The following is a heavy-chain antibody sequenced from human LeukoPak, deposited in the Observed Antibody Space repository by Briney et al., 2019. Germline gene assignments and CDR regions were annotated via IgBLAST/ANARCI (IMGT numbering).Heavy chain of an antibody. V-gene: IGHV1-69*01. Sequence: SVNVSCKASGRTFSSYAISGLRQAPGQGLAWMGGIIPIFGTANYAQKFQGRVTITADESTSTAYMELSSLRSEDTAVYYCARGPGLRSPFDYWGQGTLVTVSS. CDR2: IIPIFGTA. J-gene: IGHJ4*02. CDR3: ARGPGLRSPFDY. CDR1: GRTFSSYA. D-gene: IGHD5-12*01.